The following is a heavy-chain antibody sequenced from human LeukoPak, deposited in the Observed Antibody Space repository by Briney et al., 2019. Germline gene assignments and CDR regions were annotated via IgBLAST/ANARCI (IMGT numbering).Heavy chain of an antibody. D-gene: IGHD3-10*01. V-gene: IGHV4-59*08. CDR2: IYYSGST. CDR1: GGSISSYY. CDR3: ARNAYGSPFDP. J-gene: IGHJ5*02. Sequence: SETLSLTCTVSGGSISSYYWSWIRQPPGKGLEWIGYIYYSGSTNYNPSLKSRVTISVDMSKNQFSLKLSSVTAADTAVYYCARNAYGSPFDPWGQGTLVTVSS.